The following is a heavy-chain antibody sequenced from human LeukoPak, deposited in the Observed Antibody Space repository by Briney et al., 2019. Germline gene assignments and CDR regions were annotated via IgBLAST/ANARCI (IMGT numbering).Heavy chain of an antibody. V-gene: IGHV1-24*01. D-gene: IGHD3-22*01. CDR2: LDPEHGET. Sequence: ASVTVSCMVSTYTLTELSIHWVRQAPGKGLEWMGGLDPEHGETIYAQKFQGRVIMTEDTSTDTAYMELSGLRSEDTAVYYCATGGLYYERRVYYEDDAFDLWGHGTRVTVTS. CDR3: ATGGLYYERRVYYEDDAFDL. CDR1: TYTLTELS. J-gene: IGHJ3*01.